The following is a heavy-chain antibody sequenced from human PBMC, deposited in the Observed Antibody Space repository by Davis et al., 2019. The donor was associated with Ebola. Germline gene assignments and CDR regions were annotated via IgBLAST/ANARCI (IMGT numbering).Heavy chain of an antibody. V-gene: IGHV4-59*01. D-gene: IGHD6-13*01. CDR1: GGSTSNAY. J-gene: IGHJ4*02. CDR3: ARSPHPYGSSWFFDH. CDR2: IYYSGRT. Sequence: GSLRPSCPVSGGSTSNAYWSWIRQPPGKGLEWIGYIYYSGRTSYNPSLKSRVTISIDTSKNQFSLKLSSVTAADTAVYYCARSPHPYGSSWFFDHWGQGTLVTVSS.